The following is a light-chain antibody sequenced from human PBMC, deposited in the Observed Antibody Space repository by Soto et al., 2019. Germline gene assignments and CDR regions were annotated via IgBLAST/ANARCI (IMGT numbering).Light chain of an antibody. V-gene: IGKV3-11*01. Sequence: EVVLTQSPATLSLSPGERAILSCRASHNVEKYLVWYQQKPGQAPRLIIYDTSNRATGIPARFSGSGSETDFTLTISSLEPEDFAVYYCQQRKYWPPLTFGGGTKVELK. J-gene: IGKJ4*01. CDR1: HNVEKY. CDR3: QQRKYWPPLT. CDR2: DTS.